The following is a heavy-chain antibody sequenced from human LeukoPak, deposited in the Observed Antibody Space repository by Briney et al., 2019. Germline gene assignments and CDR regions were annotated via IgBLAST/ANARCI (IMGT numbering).Heavy chain of an antibody. CDR3: AKAPYVKYFDY. Sequence: PGGSLRLSCAASGFIFSSYAKSWVRQAPGKGLEWVSVISGSGTSTYYADSVKGRFTISRDNSKNTLHLQMNSLRAEDTAVYYCAKAPYVKYFDYWGQGTLVTVSS. J-gene: IGHJ4*02. CDR2: ISGSGTST. CDR1: GFIFSSYA. D-gene: IGHD3-10*02. V-gene: IGHV3-23*01.